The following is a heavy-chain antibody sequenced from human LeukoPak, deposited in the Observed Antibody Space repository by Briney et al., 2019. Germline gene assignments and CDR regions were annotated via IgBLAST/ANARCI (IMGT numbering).Heavy chain of an antibody. Sequence: GGSLRLSCAVSGFTFSTKSMNWVRQAPGKGLEYVSGISSNGGSTNYASSVKGRFIISRDNSKNTLNLQMGSLRAEDMAVYYCARGRGGSYDYWGQGILVTVSS. D-gene: IGHD1-26*01. CDR2: ISSNGGST. CDR3: ARGRGGSYDY. V-gene: IGHV3-64*01. J-gene: IGHJ4*02. CDR1: GFTFSTKS.